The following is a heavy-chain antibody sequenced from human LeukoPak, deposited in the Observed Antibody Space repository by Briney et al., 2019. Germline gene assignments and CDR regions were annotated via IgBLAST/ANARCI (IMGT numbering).Heavy chain of an antibody. Sequence: GGSLRLPCTASGFTFGDYAMSWFRQAPGKGLEWVSSISSSSSYIYYADSVKGRFTISRDNAKNSLYLQMNSLRAGDTAVYYCARLAGLYGGNDYWGQGTLVTVSS. D-gene: IGHD4-23*01. CDR2: ISSSSSYI. CDR1: GFTFGDYA. CDR3: ARLAGLYGGNDY. V-gene: IGHV3-21*01. J-gene: IGHJ4*02.